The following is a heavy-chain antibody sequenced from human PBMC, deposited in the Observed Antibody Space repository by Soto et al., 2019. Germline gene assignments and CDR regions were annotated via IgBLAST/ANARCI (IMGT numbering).Heavy chain of an antibody. CDR3: ASRGVIITGVYFDY. V-gene: IGHV4-34*01. CDR2: INHSGST. CDR1: GGSFSGYY. D-gene: IGHD3-10*01. J-gene: IGHJ4*02. Sequence: ETLSLTCAVYGGSFSGYYWSWIRQPPGKGLEWIGEINHSGSTNYNPSLKSRVTISVDTSKNQFSLKLSSVTAADTAVYYCASRGVIITGVYFDYWGQGTLVTVSS.